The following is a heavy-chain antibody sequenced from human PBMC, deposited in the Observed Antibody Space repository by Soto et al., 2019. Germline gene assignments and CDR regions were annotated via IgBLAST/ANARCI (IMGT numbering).Heavy chain of an antibody. V-gene: IGHV1-69*13. D-gene: IGHD3-22*01. CDR3: ARYPPPTYYYDSSGPLSTKYYGMDV. CDR1: GGTFSSYA. CDR2: IIPIFGTA. Sequence: EASVKVSCKASGGTFSSYAISWVRQAPGQGLEWMGGIIPIFGTANYAQKFQGRVTITADESTSTAYMELSSLRSEDTAVYYCARYPPPTYYYDSSGPLSTKYYGMDVWGQGTTVTVSS. J-gene: IGHJ6*02.